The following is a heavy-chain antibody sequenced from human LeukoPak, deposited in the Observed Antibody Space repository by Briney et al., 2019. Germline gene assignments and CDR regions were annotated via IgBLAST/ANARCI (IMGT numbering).Heavy chain of an antibody. CDR2: IYYSGST. CDR3: ARGDWQQPVAFDI. J-gene: IGHJ3*02. D-gene: IGHD6-13*01. Sequence: SETLSLTCTVSGGSISSYYWSWIRQPPGKGLEWIGYIYYSGSTNYNPSLKSRVTISVDTSKNQFSLKLSSVTAADTAVYCCARGDWQQPVAFDIWGQGTMVTVSS. CDR1: GGSISSYY. V-gene: IGHV4-59*01.